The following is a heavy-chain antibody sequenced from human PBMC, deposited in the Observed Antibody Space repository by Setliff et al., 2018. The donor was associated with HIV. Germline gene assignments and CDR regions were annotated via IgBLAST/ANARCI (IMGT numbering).Heavy chain of an antibody. D-gene: IGHD3-9*01. Sequence: SWVRHVPGHGLEWMGWISGDTGDIKYSQRFEGRLTMTTETSTNTAYMELRSLRSDDTAVYYCAIDGLSYNILPGSIAYFHSGMDVWGQGTTVTVSS. V-gene: IGHV1-18*01. J-gene: IGHJ6*02. CDR3: AIDGLSYNILPGSIAYFHSGMDV. CDR2: ISGDTGDI.